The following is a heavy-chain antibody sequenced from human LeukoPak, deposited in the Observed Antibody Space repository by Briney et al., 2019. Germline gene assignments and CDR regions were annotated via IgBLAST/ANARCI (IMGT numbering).Heavy chain of an antibody. D-gene: IGHD6-19*01. CDR2: ISGGGTYT. V-gene: IGHV3-23*01. Sequence: GGSLRLSCAASGFTFSSYAMTWVRQAPGKGLEWVSGISGGGTYTYYADSVKGRFTISRDNSKNTVYLQMNSLRAEDTAVYYCARSYSSGWYYFDYWGQGTLVTVSS. CDR3: ARSYSSGWYYFDY. CDR1: GFTFSSYA. J-gene: IGHJ4*02.